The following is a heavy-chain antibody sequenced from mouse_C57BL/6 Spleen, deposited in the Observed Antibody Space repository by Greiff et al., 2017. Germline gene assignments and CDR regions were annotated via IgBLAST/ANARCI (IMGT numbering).Heavy chain of an antibody. J-gene: IGHJ3*01. V-gene: IGHV2-5*01. CDR3: AKPYYYDYDWFAY. CDR2: IWRGGST. D-gene: IGHD2-4*01. CDR1: GFSLTSYG. Sequence: VQLQQSGPGLVQPSQSLSITCTVSGFSLTSYGVHWVRQSPGKGLEWLGVIWRGGSTDYNAAFMSRLSITKDNSKSQVFFKMNSLQADDTAIYYCAKPYYYDYDWFAYWGKGTLVTVSA.